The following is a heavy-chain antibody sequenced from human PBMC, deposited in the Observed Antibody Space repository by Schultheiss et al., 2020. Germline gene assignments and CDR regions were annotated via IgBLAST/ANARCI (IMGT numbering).Heavy chain of an antibody. CDR3: ARDQNGDSGWYHPGFDP. D-gene: IGHD6-19*01. Sequence: GGSLRLSCSASGFTFSSYSMNWVRQAPGKGLEWVSYISSSSSTIYYADSVKGRFTISRDNAKNSLYLLMNSLRAEDTAVYYCARDQNGDSGWYHPGFDPWGQGTLVTVSS. V-gene: IGHV3-48*04. CDR1: GFTFSSYS. J-gene: IGHJ5*02. CDR2: ISSSSSTI.